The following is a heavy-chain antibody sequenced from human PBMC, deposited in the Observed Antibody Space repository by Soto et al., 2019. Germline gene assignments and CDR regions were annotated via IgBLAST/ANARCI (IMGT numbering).Heavy chain of an antibody. CDR1: GFTFRSYG. V-gene: IGHV3-30*18. CDR3: AKSVAAATPYGMDV. J-gene: IGHJ6*02. Sequence: PGGSLRLSCAASGFTFRSYGIHWVRQAPGKGLEWVAVISYDGSNKYYADSVKGRFTISRDNSKNTLYLQMNSLRAEDTAVYYCAKSVAAATPYGMDVWGQGTTVTVSS. D-gene: IGHD6-13*01. CDR2: ISYDGSNK.